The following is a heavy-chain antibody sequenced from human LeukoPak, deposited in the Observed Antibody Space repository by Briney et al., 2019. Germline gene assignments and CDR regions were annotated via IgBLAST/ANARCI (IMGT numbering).Heavy chain of an antibody. CDR2: IIPIFGTA. V-gene: IGHV1-69*13. CDR1: GGTFRSYA. D-gene: IGHD5-12*01. J-gene: IGHJ4*02. Sequence: SVKVSCKASGGTFRSYAISWVRQAPGQGLEWMGGIIPIFGTANYAQKFQGRVTITADESTSTAYMELSSLRSEDTAVYYCARLDIVATRAYDYWGQGTLVTVSS. CDR3: ARLDIVATRAYDY.